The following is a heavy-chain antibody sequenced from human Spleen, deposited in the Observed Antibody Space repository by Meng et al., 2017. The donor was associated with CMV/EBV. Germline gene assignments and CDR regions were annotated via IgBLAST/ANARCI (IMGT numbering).Heavy chain of an antibody. J-gene: IGHJ4*02. CDR3: TTGGVYSSSWSPFDY. Sequence: GGSLRLSCAASGFTFSSYEMNWVRQAPGKGLEWVSYISSSGNTIYYADSVKGRFTISRDNAKNSLYLQMNSLKTEDTAVYYCTTGGVYSSSWSPFDYWGQGTLVTVSS. CDR1: GFTFSSYE. D-gene: IGHD6-13*01. V-gene: IGHV3-48*03. CDR2: ISSSGNTI.